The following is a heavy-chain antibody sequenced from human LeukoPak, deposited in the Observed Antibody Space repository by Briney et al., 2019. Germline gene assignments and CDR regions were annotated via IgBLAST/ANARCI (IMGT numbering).Heavy chain of an antibody. CDR3: ARDYSGWSLDP. D-gene: IGHD5-12*01. CDR2: IKQDGSEK. Sequence: PGGSLRLSCVASGFTFSSRDWMTWVRQAPGKGLEWVANIKQDGSEKNYVDSVKGRFTISRDNAKNSLYLQMNSLRAEDTAVYYCARDYSGWSLDPWGQGTLVTVSS. V-gene: IGHV3-7*01. J-gene: IGHJ5*02. CDR1: GFTFSSRDW.